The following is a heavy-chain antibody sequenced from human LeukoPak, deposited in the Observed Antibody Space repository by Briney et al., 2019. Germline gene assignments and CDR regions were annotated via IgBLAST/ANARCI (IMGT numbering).Heavy chain of an antibody. V-gene: IGHV3-20*04. CDR2: INWNGDST. D-gene: IGHD6-19*01. Sequence: GGSLRLSCAASGFTFDDYAMNWVRKAPGKGLEWVSGINWNGDSTGYVDSVKGRFTISRDNAKNSLYLQMNSLRVEDTALYYCARDRAIAVDVGVDYWGQGTLVTVSS. CDR1: GFTFDDYA. J-gene: IGHJ4*02. CDR3: ARDRAIAVDVGVDY.